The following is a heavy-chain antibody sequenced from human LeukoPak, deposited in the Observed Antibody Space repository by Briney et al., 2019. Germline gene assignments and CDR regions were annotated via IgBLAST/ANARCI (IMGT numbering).Heavy chain of an antibody. CDR3: ARAGSYCSSTSCYFDY. Sequence: ASVKVSCKASGYTFTSYNINWERQATGQGLEWMGWVNPNSGNTGYAQKFQGRVTMTRNTSISTAYMELSSLRSEDTAVYYCARAGSYCSSTSCYFDYWGQGTLVTVSS. D-gene: IGHD2-2*01. CDR2: VNPNSGNT. CDR1: GYTFTSYN. V-gene: IGHV1-8*01. J-gene: IGHJ4*02.